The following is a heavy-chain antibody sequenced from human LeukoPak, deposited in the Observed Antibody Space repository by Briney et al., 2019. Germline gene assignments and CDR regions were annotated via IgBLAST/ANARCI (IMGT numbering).Heavy chain of an antibody. V-gene: IGHV1-18*01. CDR2: ISAYNGNT. CDR1: AYTFTSYD. J-gene: IGHJ4*02. D-gene: IGHD3-3*01. CDR3: AREITIFGVEFDY. Sequence: ASVRVSCKASAYTFTSYDINWVRQAPGQGLEWMGWISAYNGNTNYAQKLQGRVTMTTDTSTSTAYMELRSLRSDDTAVYYCAREITIFGVEFDYWGQGTLVTVSS.